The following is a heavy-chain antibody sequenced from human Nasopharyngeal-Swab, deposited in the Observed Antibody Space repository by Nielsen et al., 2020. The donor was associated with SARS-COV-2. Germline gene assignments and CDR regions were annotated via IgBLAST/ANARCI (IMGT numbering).Heavy chain of an antibody. Sequence: SETLSLTCAVYGGSFRGSYWGWIRQPPGKGPEWIAEINHSGSPNYNPSLKSRVTLSVDTSMNQVSLEVSSVTAADTAVYYCARGLSGIVPAPILGLGPYYYYYYMDVWGKGTTVTVSS. CDR1: GGSFRGSY. CDR3: ARGLSGIVPAPILGLGPYYYYYYMDV. V-gene: IGHV4-34*01. D-gene: IGHD2-2*01. J-gene: IGHJ6*03. CDR2: INHSGSP.